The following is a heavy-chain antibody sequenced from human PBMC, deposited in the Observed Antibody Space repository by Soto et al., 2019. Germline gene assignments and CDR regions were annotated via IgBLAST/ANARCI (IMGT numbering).Heavy chain of an antibody. D-gene: IGHD4-4*01. CDR3: ARGIQYRYGMDV. J-gene: IGHJ6*02. CDR1: GFTFSSYW. CDR2: INGDGSNT. Sequence: EVQLVESGGGLVQPGGSLRLSCAAAGFTFSSYWMHWVRQAPGKGLVWVSRINGDGSNTFYADSVKGRFTISRDNAKTTVYLQMNSLRAEDTAVYYCARGIQYRYGMDVWGHGTTVTVSS. V-gene: IGHV3-74*01.